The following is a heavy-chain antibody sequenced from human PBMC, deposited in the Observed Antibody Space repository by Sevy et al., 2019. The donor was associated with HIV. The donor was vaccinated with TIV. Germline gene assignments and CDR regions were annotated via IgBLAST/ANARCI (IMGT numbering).Heavy chain of an antibody. CDR3: ARDNWGSIDY. D-gene: IGHD7-27*01. J-gene: IGHJ4*02. Sequence: SETLSLTCTVSGGSLDVFGWTWVRQPPGKGLEWIGYAYYNVRTNYNPSLKSRLTIPVGTSARQFSLHLNSVTAADTAIYYCARDNWGSIDYWGQGILVTVSS. CDR1: GGSLDVFG. V-gene: IGHV4-59*01. CDR2: AYYNVRT.